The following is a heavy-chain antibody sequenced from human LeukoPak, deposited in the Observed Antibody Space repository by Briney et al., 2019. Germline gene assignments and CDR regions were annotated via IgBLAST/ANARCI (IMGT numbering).Heavy chain of an antibody. CDR1: GFTFSSYG. D-gene: IGHD1/OR15-1a*01. Sequence: GGSLRLSCAASGFTFSSYGMHWVRQAPGKGLEWVAFTRYDGSNKYYADSVKGRFTISRDNAKNSLYLQMNSLRAEDTAVYYCARRGTKNRSTIDYWGQGTLVTVSS. J-gene: IGHJ4*02. CDR3: ARRGTKNRSTIDY. V-gene: IGHV3-30*02. CDR2: TRYDGSNK.